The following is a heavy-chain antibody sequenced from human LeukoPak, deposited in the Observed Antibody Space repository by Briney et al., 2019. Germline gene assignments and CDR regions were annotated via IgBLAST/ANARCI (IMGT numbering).Heavy chain of an antibody. CDR2: INPSGGST. CDR3: ARGRIAAAGTVPYYFDY. Sequence: GALVKVSCKASGYTFTSYYMHWVRHAPGQGLEWMGLINPSGGSTSYAQKFQGRVTMTRDTSTSTVYMELSSLRSEDTTVYYCARGRIAAAGTVPYYFDYWGQGTLVTVSS. CDR1: GYTFTSYY. J-gene: IGHJ4*02. V-gene: IGHV1-46*01. D-gene: IGHD6-13*01.